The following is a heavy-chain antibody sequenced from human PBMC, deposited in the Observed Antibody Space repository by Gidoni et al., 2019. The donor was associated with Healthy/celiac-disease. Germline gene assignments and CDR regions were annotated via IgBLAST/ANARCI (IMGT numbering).Heavy chain of an antibody. CDR1: GFTFSSYA. D-gene: IGHD3-3*01. J-gene: IGHJ3*02. CDR3: ARAWGGGSGYYTYLHAFDI. CDR2: ISYDGSNK. V-gene: IGHV3-30*04. Sequence: QVQLVESGGGVVQPGRSLRLSCAASGFTFSSYAMHWVRQAPGKGLEWVAVISYDGSNKYYADSVKGRFTISRDNSKNTLYLQMNSLRAEDTAVYYCARAWGGGSGYYTYLHAFDIWGQGTMVTVSS.